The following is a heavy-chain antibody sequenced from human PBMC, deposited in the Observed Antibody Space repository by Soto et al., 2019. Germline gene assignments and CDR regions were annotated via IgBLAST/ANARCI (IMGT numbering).Heavy chain of an antibody. V-gene: IGHV1-69*13. J-gene: IGHJ4*02. CDR1: GGSFSSYA. D-gene: IGHD2-2*01. CDR3: ARRVGSRTSYFDY. CDR2: IIPIFGTA. Sequence: SVKVSCKASGGSFSSYAISWVRQAPGQGLEWMGGIIPIFGTANYAQKFQGRVTITADESTSTAYMELSSLRSEDTAVYYCARRVGSRTSYFDYWGQGTLVTVSS.